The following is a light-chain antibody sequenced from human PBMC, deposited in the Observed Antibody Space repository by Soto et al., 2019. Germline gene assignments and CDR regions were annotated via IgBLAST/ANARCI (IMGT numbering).Light chain of an antibody. J-gene: IGKJ1*01. CDR1: QSVSSY. V-gene: IGKV3-11*01. CDR2: DAS. CDR3: QQRSNWWT. Sequence: EIVLTQSPATLSLSPGERATLSCRASQSVSSYLAWYQQKPGQAPRLLIYDASNRATGIPARFSGSGYGTDFPLTISSLEPEDFAVYYCQQRSNWWTFGQGTKVEIK.